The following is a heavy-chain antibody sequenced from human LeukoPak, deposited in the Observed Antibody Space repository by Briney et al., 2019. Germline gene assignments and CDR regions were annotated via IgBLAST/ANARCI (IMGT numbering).Heavy chain of an antibody. V-gene: IGHV3-48*01. Sequence: GASLRLSCAASGFTLSSYSMNWVRQAPGKGLEWVSYISSSSSTIYYADSVKGRFTISRDNAKNSLYLQLNSLRAEDTALYYCARDTHYYGSGSPAFDLWGRGTMVTVSS. D-gene: IGHD3-10*01. J-gene: IGHJ3*01. CDR3: ARDTHYYGSGSPAFDL. CDR1: GFTLSSYS. CDR2: ISSSSSTI.